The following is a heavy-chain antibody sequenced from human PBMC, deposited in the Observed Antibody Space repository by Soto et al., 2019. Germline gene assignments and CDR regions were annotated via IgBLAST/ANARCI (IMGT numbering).Heavy chain of an antibody. CDR2: ISAYNGDT. V-gene: IGHV1-18*01. Sequence: QVLLVQSGAEVKKPGASVKVSCKASGYTFTSHGISWVRQAPGQGLEWMGWISAYNGDTNYAQKLQGRVTLTTDTSTSTDYMEVRSLRSEDTSLYYCARMVLGSNMDYYHYMDVWGKGTTVTVSS. CDR1: GYTFTSHG. CDR3: ARMVLGSNMDYYHYMDV. J-gene: IGHJ6*03. D-gene: IGHD3-10*01.